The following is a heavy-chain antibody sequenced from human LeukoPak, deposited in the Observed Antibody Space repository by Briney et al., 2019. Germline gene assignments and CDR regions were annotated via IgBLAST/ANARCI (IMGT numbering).Heavy chain of an antibody. D-gene: IGHD2-2*01. CDR3: ARDRYCTTTRCSDY. V-gene: IGHV3-30*03. CDR2: ISYDGSNK. J-gene: IGHJ4*02. CDR1: GFPFSSYL. Sequence: GGALRLSCAAYGFPFSSYLMPRGRQAPGKGLEWVAVISYDGSNKYYADSVKGRFTISRDNSKNTLYLQMNSLRAEDTAVYYCARDRYCTTTRCSDYWGQGTLVTVSS.